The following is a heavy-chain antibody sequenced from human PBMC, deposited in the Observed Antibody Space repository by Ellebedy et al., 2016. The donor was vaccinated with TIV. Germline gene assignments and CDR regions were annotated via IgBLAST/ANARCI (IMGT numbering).Heavy chain of an antibody. V-gene: IGHV3-7*01. CDR1: GFFLSSYW. D-gene: IGHD4-11*01. CDR2: INRQDRSET. CDR3: FASGYSNSQGSVDY. Sequence: GESLKISXEASGFFLSSYWMSWVRRVPGRGLEWVANINRQDRSETYYVDSVKGRFTISRDKAKNTLFLQMESLRAEDTAVYHCFASGYSNSQGSVDYWGQGTLVTVSS. J-gene: IGHJ4*02.